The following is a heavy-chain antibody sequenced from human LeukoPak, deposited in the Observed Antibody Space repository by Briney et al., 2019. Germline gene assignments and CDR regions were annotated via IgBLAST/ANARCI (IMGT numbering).Heavy chain of an antibody. CDR2: ISSSSSTI. CDR1: GFIFNTYG. J-gene: IGHJ4*02. Sequence: GGSLRLSCAASGFIFNTYGVNWVRQAPGKGLEWVSYISSSSSTIYYADSVKGRFTISRDNAKNSLSLQMNSLRHEDTAVYYCVRSQYYFDYWGQGTLVTVSS. V-gene: IGHV3-48*02. D-gene: IGHD3-10*01. CDR3: VRSQYYFDY.